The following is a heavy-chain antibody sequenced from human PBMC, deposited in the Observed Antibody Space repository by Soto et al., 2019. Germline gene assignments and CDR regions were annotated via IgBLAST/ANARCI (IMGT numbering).Heavy chain of an antibody. Sequence: ASLKVSCKASGYTFTSYAMHWVRQAPGQGLEWMGIIDPSDGSTSYAQKFEGRVTMTRDTSTNTVYMKLSSLRFEDTAVYYCARVGGSFDRGLHFDYWGQGTLVNVSS. CDR1: GYTFTSYA. D-gene: IGHD1-26*01. CDR2: IDPSDGST. J-gene: IGHJ4*02. CDR3: ARVGGSFDRGLHFDY. V-gene: IGHV1-46*03.